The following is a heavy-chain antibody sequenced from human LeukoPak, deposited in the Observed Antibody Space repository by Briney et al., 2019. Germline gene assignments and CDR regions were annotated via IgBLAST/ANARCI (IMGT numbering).Heavy chain of an antibody. Sequence: GASVKVSCKVSGSTLTEVFIHWVRQAPGKGLEYVGGSDPEDGETFHAQNFQGRVTITDDTSTDTAYMELSSLSSADTAVYYCVTDRARLFWYFDLWGRGTLVTVSS. V-gene: IGHV1-24*01. CDR3: VTDRARLFWYFDL. D-gene: IGHD1-1*01. CDR1: GSTLTEVF. CDR2: SDPEDGET. J-gene: IGHJ2*01.